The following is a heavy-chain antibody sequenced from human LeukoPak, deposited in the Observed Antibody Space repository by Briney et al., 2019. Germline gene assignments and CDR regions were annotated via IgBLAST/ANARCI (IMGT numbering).Heavy chain of an antibody. J-gene: IGHJ4*02. Sequence: RGEALKIYCQGSGYSFSSFWLGWVRQMPGKGLELMGIIYPGYSDTRYSPSFQGQVTISADKSMSTAYLQWSSLKASDTAMYYCARREGSAWSIDYWGQGTLVTVSS. CDR3: ARREGSAWSIDY. CDR1: GYSFSSFW. D-gene: IGHD6-19*01. V-gene: IGHV5-51*01. CDR2: IYPGYSDT.